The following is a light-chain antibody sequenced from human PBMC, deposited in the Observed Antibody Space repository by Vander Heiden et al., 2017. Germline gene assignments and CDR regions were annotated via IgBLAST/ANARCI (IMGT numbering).Light chain of an antibody. J-gene: IGKJ4*01. V-gene: IGKV1-39*01. CDR2: GAS. CDR1: QSISRY. Sequence: DIQMTKSPFSLSASVRDRVTITCRASQSISRYLNWYQQKPGKAPNLLIYGASSLQSGVPSRFSGSGSGTDFTLTISSLQPEDFASYYCQQSFSSPLTFGGGTKVEIK. CDR3: QQSFSSPLT.